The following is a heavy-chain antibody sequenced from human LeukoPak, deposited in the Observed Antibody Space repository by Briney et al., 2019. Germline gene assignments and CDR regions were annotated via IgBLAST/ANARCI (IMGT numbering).Heavy chain of an antibody. D-gene: IGHD3-10*01. CDR1: GGSISSGGYY. CDR2: IYYSGST. Sequence: PSETLSLTCTVSGGSISSGGYYWSWIRQHPGKGLEWIGYIYYSGSTNYNPSLKSRVTISVDTSKNQFSLKLSSVTAADTAVYYCARTLWFGERYFDYWGQGTLVTVSS. V-gene: IGHV4-61*08. J-gene: IGHJ4*02. CDR3: ARTLWFGERYFDY.